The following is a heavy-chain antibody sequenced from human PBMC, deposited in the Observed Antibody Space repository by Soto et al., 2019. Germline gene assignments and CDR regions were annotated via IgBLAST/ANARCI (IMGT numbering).Heavy chain of an antibody. CDR1: GFTFSGYW. CDR3: AKNNRYCSSTNCFVFVY. J-gene: IGHJ4*02. D-gene: IGHD2-2*01. V-gene: IGHV3-7*01. Sequence: ESGGGLVQPGGSLRLSCAASGFTFSGYWMSWVRQAPGKGLEWVANIKQDGSEKYYVDSVKGRFTISRDNAKNSLYLLMNSLRAEDTAVYYCAKNNRYCSSTNCFVFVYWGQGTLVTVSS. CDR2: IKQDGSEK.